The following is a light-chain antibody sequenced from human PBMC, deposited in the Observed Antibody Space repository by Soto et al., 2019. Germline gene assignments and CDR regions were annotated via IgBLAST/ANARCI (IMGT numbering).Light chain of an antibody. CDR1: QSVSNN. Sequence: DIVTTHSPATLSVSPGERATLSCRASQSVSNNLAWYQQRPGQAPRLLIYGASTRATGVPARFSGSGSGTDFTLTISSLQSEDFAVYYCQQYNIWPPWTFGQGTKVDIK. CDR3: QQYNIWPPWT. V-gene: IGKV3-15*01. J-gene: IGKJ1*01. CDR2: GAS.